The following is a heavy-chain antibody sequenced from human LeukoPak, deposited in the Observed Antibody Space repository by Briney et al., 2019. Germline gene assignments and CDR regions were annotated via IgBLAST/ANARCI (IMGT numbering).Heavy chain of an antibody. J-gene: IGHJ4*02. CDR1: GVTFSSYW. D-gene: IGHD1-26*01. CDR3: AKDVGSGSYRQLDY. V-gene: IGHV3-74*01. Sequence: TGGSLRLSCAASGVTFSSYWMHWVRQAPGKGLVWVSRINSDGSSTSYADSVKGRFTISRDNAKNTLYLQMNSLRAEDTAVYYCAKDVGSGSYRQLDYWGQGTLVTVSS. CDR2: INSDGSST.